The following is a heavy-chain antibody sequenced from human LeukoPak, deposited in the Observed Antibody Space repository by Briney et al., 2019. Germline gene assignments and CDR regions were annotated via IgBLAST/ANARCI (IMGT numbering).Heavy chain of an antibody. J-gene: IGHJ4*02. CDR2: ISSRSSTI. V-gene: IGHV3-48*01. D-gene: IGHD5-12*01. CDR3: ARGSKVATFDY. CDR1: TFTFSVYN. Sequence: GGSLGLSCAASTFTFSVYNMNWVRQAPGKGLEWVSYISSRSSTIYFADSVKGRFTISRDNAKNSLYLQMNSLRAEDTAVYYCARGSKVATFDYWGQGTLVTVSS.